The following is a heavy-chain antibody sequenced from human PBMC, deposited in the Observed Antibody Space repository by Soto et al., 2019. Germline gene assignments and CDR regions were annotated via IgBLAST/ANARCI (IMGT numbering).Heavy chain of an antibody. CDR2: IIPIFGTA. J-gene: IGHJ6*02. CDR3: AREAAARPDYYYYYYGMDV. V-gene: IGHV1-69*13. Sequence: ASVKVSCKASGGTFSSYAISWVRQAPGQGLEWMGGIIPIFGTANYAQKFQGRVTITADESTSTAYMELSSLRSEDTAVYYCAREAAARPDYYYYYYGMDVWGQGTTVTVSS. CDR1: GGTFSSYA. D-gene: IGHD6-6*01.